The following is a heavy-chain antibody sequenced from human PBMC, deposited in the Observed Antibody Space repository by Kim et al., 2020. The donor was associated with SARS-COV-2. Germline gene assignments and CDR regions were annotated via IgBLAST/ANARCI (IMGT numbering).Heavy chain of an antibody. CDR3: TSIKYSDGWPLPFFDY. J-gene: IGHJ4*02. Sequence: GGSLRLSCTTSGFTFGDYAMSWVRQAPGKGLEWVGFIRSNSYGGTTEYAASVKVRFILSRDDSKSIAYLQMNSLKTEDTAVYYCTSIKYSDGWPLPFFDYWGQGILVTVSS. V-gene: IGHV3-49*04. D-gene: IGHD6-19*01. CDR2: IRSNSYGGTT. CDR1: GFTFGDYA.